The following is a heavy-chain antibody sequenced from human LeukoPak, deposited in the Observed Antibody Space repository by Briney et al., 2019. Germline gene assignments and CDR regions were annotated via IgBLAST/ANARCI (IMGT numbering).Heavy chain of an antibody. V-gene: IGHV5-51*01. J-gene: IGHJ3*02. CDR1: GYSFMTYW. CDR2: IYPGDSDT. Sequence: GASVKISCQASGYSFMTYWIGWVRQMPGKGLEWMAIIYPGDSDTKYSPSFQDQVTISADRSINTAYLHWRSLKASDTAMYYCARLSMIDTFDIWGLGTVVTVSS. CDR3: ARLSMIDTFDI. D-gene: IGHD3-22*01.